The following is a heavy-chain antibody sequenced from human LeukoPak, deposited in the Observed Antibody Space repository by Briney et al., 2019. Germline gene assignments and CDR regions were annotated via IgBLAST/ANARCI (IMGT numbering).Heavy chain of an antibody. CDR1: GGSFSGYY. D-gene: IGHD2-15*01. CDR2: INHSGST. CDR3: ARGRYGYCSGGSCYSREDYYYGMDV. Sequence: SETLSLTCAVYGGSFSGYYWSWIRQPPGKGLEWIGEINHSGSTNYNPSLKSRVTISVDTSKNQFSLKLSSVTAADTAVYYCARGRYGYCSGGSCYSREDYYYGMDVWGKGTTVTVSS. J-gene: IGHJ6*04. V-gene: IGHV4-34*01.